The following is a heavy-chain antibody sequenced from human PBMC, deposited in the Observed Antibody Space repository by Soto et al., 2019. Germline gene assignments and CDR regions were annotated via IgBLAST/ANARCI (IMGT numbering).Heavy chain of an antibody. Sequence: GASVKVSCKASGYTFTGYYMHWVRQAPGQGLEWMGWINPNSGGTNYAQKFQGWVTMTRDTSISTAYMELSRLRSDDTAVYYCARGSGYCISTSCHYYYYGMDVWGQGTTVTVSS. CDR2: INPNSGGT. J-gene: IGHJ6*02. V-gene: IGHV1-2*04. CDR3: ARGSGYCISTSCHYYYYGMDV. CDR1: GYTFTGYY. D-gene: IGHD2-2*03.